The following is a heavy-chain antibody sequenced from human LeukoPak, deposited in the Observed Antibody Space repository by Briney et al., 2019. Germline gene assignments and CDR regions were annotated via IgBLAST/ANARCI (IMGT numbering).Heavy chain of an antibody. CDR1: GFTFSSYG. D-gene: IGHD3-16*01. CDR3: AKELISPYYYYYGMDV. V-gene: IGHV3-30*18. J-gene: IGHJ6*02. Sequence: GGSLRLSCAASGFTFSSYGMHWVRQAPGKGLEWVAVISYDGSNKYYADSVKGRFTISRDNSKNTLYLQMNSLRAEDTAVYYCAKELISPYYYYYGMDVWGQGTTVTVSS. CDR2: ISYDGSNK.